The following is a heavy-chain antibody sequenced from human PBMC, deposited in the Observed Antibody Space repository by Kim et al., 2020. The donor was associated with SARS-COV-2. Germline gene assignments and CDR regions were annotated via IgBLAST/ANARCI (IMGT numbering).Heavy chain of an antibody. D-gene: IGHD2-15*01. CDR3: ARQTPDGYFDY. V-gene: IGHV3-66*04. CDR1: GFTVSSNF. J-gene: IGHJ4*02. Sequence: GGSLRLSCAASGFTVSSNFMSWVRQAPGKGLEWVSVFYFSHSTYYADSVKGRFTISRDNSRNTLDLQMDSLRSEDTAVYYCARQTPDGYFDYWGQGTLVTVPS. CDR2: FYFSHST.